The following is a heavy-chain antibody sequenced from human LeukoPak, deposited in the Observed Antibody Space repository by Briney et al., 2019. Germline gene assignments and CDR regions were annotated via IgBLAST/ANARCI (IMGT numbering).Heavy chain of an antibody. CDR2: ISSSSSYI. J-gene: IGHJ6*03. Sequence: GGSLRLSCAASGFTFSSYSMNWVRQAPGKGLEWVSSISSSSSYIYYADSVKGRFTISRDNAKNSLYLQMNSLRAEDTAVYYCARGGVELEPYYYYYMDVWGKGTTVTVSS. CDR3: ARGGVELEPYYYYYMDV. V-gene: IGHV3-21*01. CDR1: GFTFSSYS. D-gene: IGHD1-7*01.